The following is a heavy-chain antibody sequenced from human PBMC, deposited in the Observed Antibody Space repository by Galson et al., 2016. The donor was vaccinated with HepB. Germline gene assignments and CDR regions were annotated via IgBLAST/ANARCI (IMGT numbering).Heavy chain of an antibody. V-gene: IGHV3-30*18. J-gene: IGHJ4*02. D-gene: IGHD6-19*01. Sequence: SLRLSCAASGFNFNTYDMHWVRQAPDKGLEWVAVISYGGSNKYYADSVKGRFTISRDNSKNTLYLQMNSLRAEDTAVYYCAKRFSSGWYPAYWDQGTLVTVSS. CDR1: GFNFNTYD. CDR2: ISYGGSNK. CDR3: AKRFSSGWYPAY.